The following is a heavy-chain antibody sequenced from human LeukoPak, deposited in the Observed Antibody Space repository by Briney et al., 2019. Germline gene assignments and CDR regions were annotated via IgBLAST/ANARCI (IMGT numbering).Heavy chain of an antibody. J-gene: IGHJ3*02. D-gene: IGHD2-15*01. CDR3: ARLGIYCSGGSCYPDAFDI. CDR2: IYYSGST. V-gene: IGHV4-61*01. Sequence: PSETLSLTCTVSGGSVSSGSYYWSWIRQPPGKGLEWIGYIYYSGSTNYNPSLKSRVTISVDTSKNQFSLKLSSVTAADTAVYYCARLGIYCSGGSCYPDAFDIWGQGTMVTVSS. CDR1: GGSVSSGSYY.